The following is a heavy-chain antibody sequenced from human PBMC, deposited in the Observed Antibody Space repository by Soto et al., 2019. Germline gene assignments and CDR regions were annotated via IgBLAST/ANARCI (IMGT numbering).Heavy chain of an antibody. Sequence: QVQLVQSGAEVKKPGASVKVSCKASGYTFTSYAMHWVRQAPGQRLEWMGWINAGNGNTKYSQKFQGRVTITRATSASTAYMELSSLRSEDTAVYYCARGATGAPFDYWGQGTLVTVSS. CDR2: INAGNGNT. CDR1: GYTFTSYA. CDR3: ARGATGAPFDY. D-gene: IGHD1-1*01. V-gene: IGHV1-3*01. J-gene: IGHJ4*02.